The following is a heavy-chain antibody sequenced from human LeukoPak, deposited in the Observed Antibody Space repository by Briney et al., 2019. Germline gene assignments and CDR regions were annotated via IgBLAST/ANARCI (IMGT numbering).Heavy chain of an antibody. CDR2: ISSSSSYI. Sequence: GGSMRLSCVASGFTFSSYSMNWVLQAPGKGLEWVSSISSSSSYIYYADSVKGRFTISRDNSKNTLYLQMNSLRAEDTAVYYCARATVTLNWFDPWGQGTLVTVSS. J-gene: IGHJ5*02. CDR1: GFTFSSYS. D-gene: IGHD4-17*01. V-gene: IGHV3-21*01. CDR3: ARATVTLNWFDP.